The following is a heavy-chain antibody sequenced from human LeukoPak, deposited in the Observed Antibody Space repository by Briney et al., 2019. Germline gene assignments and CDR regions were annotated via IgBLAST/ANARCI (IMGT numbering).Heavy chain of an antibody. CDR1: GGSISSYY. CDR2: IYTSGST. D-gene: IGHD3-16*02. V-gene: IGHV4-4*07. CDR3: ARALQYYDYVWASYRYQDV. Sequence: SETLSLTCTVSGGSISSYYWSWIRQPAGKGLEWIGRIYTSGSTNYNPSLKSRVTMSVDTSKNQFSLKLSSVTAADTAVYYCARALQYYDYVWASYRYQDVWGKGTTVTVSS. J-gene: IGHJ6*03.